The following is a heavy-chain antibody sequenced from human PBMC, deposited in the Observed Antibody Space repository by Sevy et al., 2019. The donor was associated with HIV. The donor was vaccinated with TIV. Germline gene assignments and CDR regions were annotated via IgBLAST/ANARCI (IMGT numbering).Heavy chain of an antibody. CDR3: VRGGSDAFDI. D-gene: IGHD5-12*01. V-gene: IGHV3-13*04. Sequence: GGSLRLSCAASGFTFSSYDMHWVRHSTGKGLEWVSAIGTVGETHYAGSVKGRLTISKENTKKSLYLQMNSLRGVDTAVYYCVRGGSDAFDIWGQGTMVTVSS. CDR2: IGTVGET. CDR1: GFTFSSYD. J-gene: IGHJ3*02.